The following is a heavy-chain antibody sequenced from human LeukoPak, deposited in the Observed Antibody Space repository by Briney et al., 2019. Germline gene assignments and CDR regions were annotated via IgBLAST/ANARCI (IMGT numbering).Heavy chain of an antibody. Sequence: PSETLSLTCTVSGGSISSYYWSWIRQPPGKGLEWMGYIYYSGSTHYNPSLKRRVTISVNTSKNPSSLKLSSVTAADTAVYYCARLAIYGGHIAYWGQGTLVTVSS. CDR3: ARLAIYGGHIAY. CDR2: IYYSGST. CDR1: GGSISSYY. V-gene: IGHV4-59*01. D-gene: IGHD4-23*01. J-gene: IGHJ4*02.